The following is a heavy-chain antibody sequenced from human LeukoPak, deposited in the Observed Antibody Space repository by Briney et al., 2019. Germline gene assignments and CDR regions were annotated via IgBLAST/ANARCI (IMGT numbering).Heavy chain of an antibody. CDR3: ARDQSYSSGWYIDY. D-gene: IGHD6-19*01. J-gene: IGHJ4*02. V-gene: IGHV1-2*02. CDR1: GYTFTGYY. CDR2: INPHSGGT. Sequence: GSVKVSCKASGYTFTGYYMHWVRQAPGQGLEWVGWINPHSGGTNYAQKFQGRVTMTRDTSVSTAYMELNKMQADDTAVYYCARDQSYSSGWYIDYWGQGTLVTVSS.